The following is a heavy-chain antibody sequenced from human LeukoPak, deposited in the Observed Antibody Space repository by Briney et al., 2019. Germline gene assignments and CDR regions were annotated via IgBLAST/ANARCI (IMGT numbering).Heavy chain of an antibody. Sequence: PGGSLRLSCAASGFTFSSYAMSWVRQAPGKGLEWVSVISGSGGSTYYADSVKGRFTISRDNSKNTLYLQMNSLRAEDTAVYYCAKDTCGGDCSWAFDIWGQGTMVTVSS. CDR2: ISGSGGST. J-gene: IGHJ3*02. CDR1: GFTFSSYA. CDR3: AKDTCGGDCSWAFDI. V-gene: IGHV3-23*01. D-gene: IGHD2-21*01.